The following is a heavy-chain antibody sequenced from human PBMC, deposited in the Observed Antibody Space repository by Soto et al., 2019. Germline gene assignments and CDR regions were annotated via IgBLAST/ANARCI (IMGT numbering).Heavy chain of an antibody. CDR2: ISYDGSNK. CDR3: AKDRMGAGVRGYFDY. J-gene: IGHJ4*02. D-gene: IGHD3-10*01. V-gene: IGHV3-30*18. CDR1: GFTFSSYG. Sequence: QVQLVESGGGVVQPGKSLRLSCAGSGFTFSSYGMDWVRQAPGKGLEWVAVISYDGSNKYYADSVKGRFTISRDNSKNTLYLQMSSLRAHDAAGYYCAKDRMGAGVRGYFDYWGQETLVTVSS.